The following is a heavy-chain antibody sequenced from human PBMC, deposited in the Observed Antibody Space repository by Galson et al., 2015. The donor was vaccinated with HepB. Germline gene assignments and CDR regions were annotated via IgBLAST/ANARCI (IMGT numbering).Heavy chain of an antibody. CDR1: GGSISSYY. J-gene: IGHJ5*02. D-gene: IGHD3-10*01. CDR3: ARAITRVWFDP. CDR2: IYYSGST. Sequence: SLTCTVSGGSISSYYWSWIRQPPGKGLEWIGYIYYSGSTNYNPSLKSRVTISVDTSKNQFSLKLSSVTAADTAVYYCARAITRVWFDPWGQGTLVTVSS. V-gene: IGHV4-59*08.